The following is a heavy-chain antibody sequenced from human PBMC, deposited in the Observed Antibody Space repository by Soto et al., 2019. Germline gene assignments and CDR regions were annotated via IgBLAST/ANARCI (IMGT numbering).Heavy chain of an antibody. J-gene: IGHJ3*02. Sequence: LRLSCAASGFTFSDYYMSWIRQAPGKGLEWVSYISSTSSTIYYADSVKGRFTISRDNAKNSLYLQMNSLRAEDTAVYYCASKQLLLGDGFDIWGQGTMVTVSS. V-gene: IGHV3-11*01. CDR3: ASKQLLLGDGFDI. CDR2: ISSTSSTI. D-gene: IGHD2-2*01. CDR1: GFTFSDYY.